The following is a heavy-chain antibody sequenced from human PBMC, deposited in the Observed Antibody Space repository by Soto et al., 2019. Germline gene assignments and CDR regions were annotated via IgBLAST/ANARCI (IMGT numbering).Heavy chain of an antibody. V-gene: IGHV4-30-4*01. CDR2: IYYSGST. CDR1: GGSISSGDYY. J-gene: IGHJ6*02. CDR3: ARGYGSDPVGGDGMDV. Sequence: QVQLQESGPGLVKPSQTLSLTCTVSGGSISSGDYYWSWVRQPPGKGLEWIGYIYYSGSTYYNPSLKRRLTIPXXTXNXXFRLTLSSVTAAHTAVYYGARGYGSDPVGGDGMDVWGQGATVTVSS. D-gene: IGHD3-10*01.